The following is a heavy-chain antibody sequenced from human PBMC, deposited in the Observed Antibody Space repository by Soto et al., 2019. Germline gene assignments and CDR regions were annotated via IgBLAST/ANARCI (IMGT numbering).Heavy chain of an antibody. CDR1: GFTFSSSA. D-gene: IGHD1-26*01. CDR3: AKDRSPGATTWNVY. J-gene: IGHJ4*02. Sequence: PGGSLRLSCVASGFTFSSSAMNWVRQAPGKGLEWVSTIGGTGVAKYYADSVKGRFTISRDNSNNTVFLQMNSLRAEDAAVYFCAKDRSPGATTWNVYWGQGTLVTGS. V-gene: IGHV3-23*01. CDR2: IGGTGVAK.